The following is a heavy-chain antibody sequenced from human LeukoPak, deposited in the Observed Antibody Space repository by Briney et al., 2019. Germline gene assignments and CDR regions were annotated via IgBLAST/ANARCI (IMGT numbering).Heavy chain of an antibody. CDR1: GFTLSSYS. J-gene: IGHJ4*02. CDR3: AKDRGFGYYDYDY. D-gene: IGHD5-12*01. Sequence: GGSLRLSCAASGFTLSSYSTSWVCQAPGGGLEWVSTISGSGGSTYYADSVKGRFTISTDNSKNTLYLQMNSLRVEDTAVYYCAKDRGFGYYDYDYWGQGTLVTVSS. CDR2: ISGSGGST. V-gene: IGHV3-23*01.